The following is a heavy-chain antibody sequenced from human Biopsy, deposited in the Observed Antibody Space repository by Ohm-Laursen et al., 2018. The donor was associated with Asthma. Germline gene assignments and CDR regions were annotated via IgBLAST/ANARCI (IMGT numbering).Heavy chain of an antibody. CDR1: GDSISSYY. D-gene: IGHD6-13*01. V-gene: IGHV4-59*01. J-gene: IGHJ5*01. CDR2: IYLSGST. Sequence: PGTLSLTCTVSGDSISSYYWSWIRQAPGKGLEWIGYIYLSGSTNYNPSLKSRVTISVDTSKNQFSLRMSSVTAADTAVYYCSRSLYSNSWQYVLFDSWGQGTLVTVSS. CDR3: SRSLYSNSWQYVLFDS.